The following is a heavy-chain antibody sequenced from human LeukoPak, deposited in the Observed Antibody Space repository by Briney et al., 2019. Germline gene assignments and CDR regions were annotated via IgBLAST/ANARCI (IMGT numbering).Heavy chain of an antibody. CDR1: GGSISSYY. Sequence: SETLSLTCTVSGGSISSYYWSWIRQPPGKGLEWIGYIYYSGSTNYNPSLKSRVTISVDTSKNQFSLKLSSVTAADTAVYYCARHTYYCYGMDVWGQGTTVTVSS. CDR2: IYYSGST. J-gene: IGHJ6*02. V-gene: IGHV4-59*08. CDR3: ARHTYYCYGMDV.